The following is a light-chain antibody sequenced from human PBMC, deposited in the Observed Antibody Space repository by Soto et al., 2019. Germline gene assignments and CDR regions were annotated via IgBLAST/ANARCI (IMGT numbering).Light chain of an antibody. J-gene: IGKJ4*01. Sequence: DIQMTQSPSTLSASVGDRVTITCRASQSISSWLGWYQQKPGKAPKLLIPTASSLESGVPSRFSGSGSGTEFTLTISSLQPDDFATYYCQQYYNYPLTFGGGSTVEIK. CDR3: QQYYNYPLT. CDR2: TAS. V-gene: IGKV1-5*03. CDR1: QSISSW.